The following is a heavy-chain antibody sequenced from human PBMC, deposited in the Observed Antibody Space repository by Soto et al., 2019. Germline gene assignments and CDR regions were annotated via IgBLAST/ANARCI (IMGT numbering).Heavy chain of an antibody. CDR3: ATDSYYYDSSGYLYGMDV. CDR2: ISAYNGNT. D-gene: IGHD3-22*01. CDR1: GYTFTSYG. J-gene: IGHJ6*02. V-gene: IGHV1-18*01. Sequence: GASVKVSFKASGYTFTSYGISWLRQAPGQGLEWMGWISAYNGNTNYAQKLQGRVTMTTDTSTSTAYMELRSLRSDDTAVYYCATDSYYYDSSGYLYGMDVWGQGTTVTVSS.